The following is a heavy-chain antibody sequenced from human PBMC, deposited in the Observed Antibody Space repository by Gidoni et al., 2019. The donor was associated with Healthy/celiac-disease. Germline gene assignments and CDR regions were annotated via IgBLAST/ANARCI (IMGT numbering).Heavy chain of an antibody. CDR1: GYSISSGYY. CDR3: AAGLRWLHFDY. J-gene: IGHJ4*02. D-gene: IGHD5-12*01. CDR2: IYHSGST. Sequence: QVQLQESGPGLVKPSETLSLTCAVSGYSISSGYYWGWIRQPPGKGLEWIGSIYHSGSTYYNPSLKSRVTISVDTSKNQFSLKLSSVTAADTAVYYCAAGLRWLHFDYWGQGTLVTVSS. V-gene: IGHV4-38-2*01.